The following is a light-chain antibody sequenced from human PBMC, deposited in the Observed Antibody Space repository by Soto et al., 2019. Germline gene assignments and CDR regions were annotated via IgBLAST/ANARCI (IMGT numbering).Light chain of an antibody. CDR3: SSYTSGSTPLV. CDR2: QVS. CDR1: SSDVGGYIY. Sequence: QSALTQPASVSGSPGQSITISCTGTSSDVGGYIYVSWYQQHPGKAPKLMIFQVSNRPSGISNRFSGSKSGNTASLTISGLLAEDEADYFCSSYTSGSTPLVFGTGTKVTVL. J-gene: IGLJ1*01. V-gene: IGLV2-14*01.